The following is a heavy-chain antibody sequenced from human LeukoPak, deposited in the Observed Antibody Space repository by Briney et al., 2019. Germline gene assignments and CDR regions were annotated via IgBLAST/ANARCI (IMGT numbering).Heavy chain of an antibody. CDR1: GFTFSSYW. CDR2: IKQDGSEK. CDR3: ARGQWGSSWILFDY. V-gene: IGHV3-7*01. D-gene: IGHD6-13*01. Sequence: GGSLRLSCAASGFTFSSYWMSWVRQAPGKGLEWVANIKQDGSEKYYVDSVKGRFTISRDNAKNSLYLQMNSLRAEDTAVYYCARGQWGSSWILFDYWGQGTLVTVSS. J-gene: IGHJ4*02.